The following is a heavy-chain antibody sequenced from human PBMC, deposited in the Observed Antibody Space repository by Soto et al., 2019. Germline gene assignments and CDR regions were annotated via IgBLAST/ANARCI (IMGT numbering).Heavy chain of an antibody. CDR2: ISYDGRNE. Sequence: QVQLVESGGGVVQPGRSLRLSCAASGFTFSSYAMHWVRQAPGKGLEWVGLISYDGRNEYYADSVKGRFTISRDNSKNSVYLQLNSLRDEDTAVYYCAREGFGAYDFRRVPQTDYWGQGTLVTVSS. D-gene: IGHD5-12*01. CDR3: AREGFGAYDFRRVPQTDY. J-gene: IGHJ4*02. CDR1: GFTFSSYA. V-gene: IGHV3-30-3*01.